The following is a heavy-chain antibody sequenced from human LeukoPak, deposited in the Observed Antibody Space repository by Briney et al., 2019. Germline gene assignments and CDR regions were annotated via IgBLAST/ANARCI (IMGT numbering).Heavy chain of an antibody. CDR1: GFTFTNYW. CDR2: INHDGTGT. V-gene: IGHV3-74*01. CDR3: ATVSEY. J-gene: IGHJ4*02. Sequence: PGGSLRLSCAASGFTFTNYWMHWVRQAPGKGLVWVSGINHDGTGTYYADSVKGRSTISRDNAKNTVDLQMNGLRAEDTTVYYCATVSEYRGQGTLVTVSS.